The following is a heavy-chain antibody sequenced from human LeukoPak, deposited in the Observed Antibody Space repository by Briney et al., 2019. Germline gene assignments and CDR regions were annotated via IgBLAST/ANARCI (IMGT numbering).Heavy chain of an antibody. D-gene: IGHD6-19*01. CDR3: ARASAVAGTRHY. Sequence: GESLRLSCTASGFTFSSYAMTWVRQAPGKGLEWVSGISISGASTYYADSVKGRFTISRDNAKNSLYLQMNSLRAEDTAVYYCARASAVAGTRHYWGQGTLVTVSS. CDR1: GFTFSSYA. J-gene: IGHJ4*02. CDR2: ISISGAST. V-gene: IGHV3-23*01.